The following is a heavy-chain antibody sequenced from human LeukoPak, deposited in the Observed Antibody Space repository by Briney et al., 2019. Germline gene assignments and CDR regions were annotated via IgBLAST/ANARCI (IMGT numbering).Heavy chain of an antibody. Sequence: ASVKVSCKASGYTFTGYYMHWVRQAPGQGLEWMGIINPSGGSTSYAQKFQGRVTMTRDMSTSTVYMELSSLRSEDTAVYYCARVAVAGTPGDYWGQGTLVTVSS. CDR1: GYTFTGYY. D-gene: IGHD6-19*01. CDR2: INPSGGST. V-gene: IGHV1-46*01. J-gene: IGHJ4*02. CDR3: ARVAVAGTPGDY.